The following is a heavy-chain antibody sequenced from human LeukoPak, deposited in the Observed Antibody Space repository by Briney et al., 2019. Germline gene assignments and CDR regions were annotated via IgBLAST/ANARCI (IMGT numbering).Heavy chain of an antibody. J-gene: IGHJ4*02. CDR1: GFTFDDYA. Sequence: GGSLRLPCAASGFTFDDYAMHWVRQAPGKGLEWASGISWNSGSIGYADSVKGRFTISRDNAKNSLYLQMNSLRAEDTALYYCAKDIIGSGWYGFDYWGQGTLVTVSS. CDR2: ISWNSGSI. CDR3: AKDIIGSGWYGFDY. V-gene: IGHV3-9*01. D-gene: IGHD6-19*01.